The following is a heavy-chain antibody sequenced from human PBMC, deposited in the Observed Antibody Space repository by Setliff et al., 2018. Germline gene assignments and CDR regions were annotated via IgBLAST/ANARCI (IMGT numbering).Heavy chain of an antibody. J-gene: IGHJ6*02. D-gene: IGHD3-16*02. CDR2: ISSSGSTI. CDR3: ARLYQEPLGLSTYYYYYGMDV. Sequence: GGSLRLSCAASGFTFSSYEMNWVRQAPGKGLEWVSYISSSGSTIYYADSVKGRFTISRDNAKNSLYLQMNSLRAEDTAVYYCARLYQEPLGLSTYYYYYGMDVWGQGTTVTVS. CDR1: GFTFSSYE. V-gene: IGHV3-48*03.